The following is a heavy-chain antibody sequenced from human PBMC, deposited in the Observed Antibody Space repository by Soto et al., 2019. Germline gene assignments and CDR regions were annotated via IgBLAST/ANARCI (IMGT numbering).Heavy chain of an antibody. CDR2: IYYSGST. Sequence: LSLTCTVSGGSISSYYWSWIRQPPGKGLEWIGYIYYSGSTNYNPSLKSRVTISVDTSKNQFSLKLSSVTAADTAVYYCARVNERYYGSGSYYNGYYYYMDVWGKGTTVTVSS. CDR3: ARVNERYYGSGSYYNGYYYYMDV. V-gene: IGHV4-59*01. J-gene: IGHJ6*03. D-gene: IGHD3-10*01. CDR1: GGSISSYY.